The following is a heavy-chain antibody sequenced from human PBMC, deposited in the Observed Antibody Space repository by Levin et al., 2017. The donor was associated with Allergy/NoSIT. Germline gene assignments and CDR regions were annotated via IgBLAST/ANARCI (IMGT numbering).Heavy chain of an antibody. D-gene: IGHD6-19*01. CDR1: GYTFTSYG. J-gene: IGHJ4*02. Sequence: PGGSLRLSCKASGYTFTSYGISWVRQAPGQGLEWMGWISAYNGNTNYAQKLQGRVTMTTDTSTSTAYMELRSLRSDDTAVYYCARGREQWLAGSGLGYWGQGTLVTVSS. V-gene: IGHV1-18*01. CDR2: ISAYNGNT. CDR3: ARGREQWLAGSGLGY.